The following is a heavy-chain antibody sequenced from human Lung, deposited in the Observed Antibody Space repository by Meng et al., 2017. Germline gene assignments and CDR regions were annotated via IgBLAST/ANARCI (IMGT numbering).Heavy chain of an antibody. J-gene: IGHJ4*02. V-gene: IGHV4-34*01. Sequence: GQLPQWGAGLLKPSETLSLTCVVSGGSFSDYYWSWIRHPPGKGLEWIGEINHSGSTNYNPSLESRATISVDTSQNNLSLKLSSVTAADSAVYYCARGPTTMAHDFDYWGQGTLVTVSS. CDR2: INHSGST. D-gene: IGHD4-11*01. CDR3: ARGPTTMAHDFDY. CDR1: GGSFSDYY.